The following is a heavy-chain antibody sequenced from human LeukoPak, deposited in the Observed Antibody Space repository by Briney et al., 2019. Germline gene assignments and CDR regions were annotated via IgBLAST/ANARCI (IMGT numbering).Heavy chain of an antibody. CDR2: ISGSGGST. V-gene: IGHV3-23*01. Sequence: PGTSLRLSCAASGFTFSSYAMSWVRQAPGKGLEWVSAISGSGGSTYYADFVKGRFTISRDNSKNTLYLQMNSLRAEDTAVYYCAKDPRRHFDYWGQGTLVTVSS. D-gene: IGHD6-25*01. J-gene: IGHJ4*02. CDR1: GFTFSSYA. CDR3: AKDPRRHFDY.